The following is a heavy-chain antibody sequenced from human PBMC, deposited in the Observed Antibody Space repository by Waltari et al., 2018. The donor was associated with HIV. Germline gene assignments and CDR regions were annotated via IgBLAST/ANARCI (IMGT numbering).Heavy chain of an antibody. CDR2: IYYSGST. J-gene: IGHJ5*02. CDR1: GGSISSSSYY. V-gene: IGHV4-39*01. Sequence: QLQLQESGPGLVKPSETLSLPCTVSGGSISSSSYYWGWIRQPPGKGLEWIGSIYYSGSTYYNPSLKSRVTISVDTSKNQFSLKLSSVTAADTAVYYCARLILAGIDPWGQGTLVTVSS. CDR3: ARLILAGIDP. D-gene: IGHD3-10*01.